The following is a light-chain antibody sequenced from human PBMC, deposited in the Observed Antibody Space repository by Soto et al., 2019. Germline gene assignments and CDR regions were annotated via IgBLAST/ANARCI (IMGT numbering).Light chain of an antibody. CDR2: SNN. CDR1: SSNIGSNT. J-gene: IGLJ2*01. Sequence: VLTQPPSASGTPGQRVTISCSGSSSNIGSNTVNWYQQLPGTAPKLLIYSNNQRPSGVPDRFSGSKSGTSASLAISGLQSEDEADYYCAAWDDSLNGPVFGGGTKLTV. CDR3: AAWDDSLNGPV. V-gene: IGLV1-44*01.